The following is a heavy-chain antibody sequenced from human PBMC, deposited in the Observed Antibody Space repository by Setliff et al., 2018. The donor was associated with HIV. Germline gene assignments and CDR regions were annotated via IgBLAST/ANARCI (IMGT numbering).Heavy chain of an antibody. D-gene: IGHD2-21*01. V-gene: IGHV3-7*01. CDR1: GFTFSSYW. J-gene: IGHJ3*01. CDR2: IKQDGSVK. CDR3: ERVSYCGGDCYRGGAFDV. Sequence: GGSLRLSCAASGFTFSSYWMSWVRQAPGKGLEWVANIKQDGSVKYYVDSVKGRFSISRDNAKNSLYLQMNSLRVEATAVYYGERVSYCGGDCYRGGAFDVWGRGTMVTVSS.